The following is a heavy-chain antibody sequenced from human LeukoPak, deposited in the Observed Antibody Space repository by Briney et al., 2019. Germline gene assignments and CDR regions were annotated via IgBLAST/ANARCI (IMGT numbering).Heavy chain of an antibody. J-gene: IGHJ4*02. D-gene: IGHD3-3*02. CDR1: GFTFSSYG. CDR3: ASFSPHYDY. CDR2: IWYDGSNK. V-gene: IGHV3-33*01. Sequence: GRSLRLSCAASGFTFSSYGMHWVRQAPGKGLEWVAVIWYDGSNKYYADSVKGRFTISRDNSKNTLYLQMNSLRAEDTAVYYCASFSPHYDYWGRGTLVTVSS.